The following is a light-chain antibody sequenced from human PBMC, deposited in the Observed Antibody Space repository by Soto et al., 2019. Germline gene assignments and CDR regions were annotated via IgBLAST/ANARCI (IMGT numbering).Light chain of an antibody. Sequence: QSVLTQPPSASETPGQTVSISCSGSNSNIASNTVNWYQHLPGTAPKLLIYYNNQRPSGVPDRFSGSKSGTSASLAISGLQSEDESDYYCAAWDDTLKRYVFGIGTKVT. CDR3: AAWDDTLKRYV. CDR2: YNN. V-gene: IGLV1-44*01. J-gene: IGLJ1*01. CDR1: NSNIASNT.